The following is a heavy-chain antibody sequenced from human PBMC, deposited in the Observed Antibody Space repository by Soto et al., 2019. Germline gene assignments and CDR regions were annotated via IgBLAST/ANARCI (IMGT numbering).Heavy chain of an antibody. CDR3: ARDQGIAVAGTSATSYYYGMDV. CDR2: INPNSGGT. CDR1: GYTFTGYY. Sequence: GASVKVSCKASGYTFTGYYMHWVRQAPGQGLEWMGWINPNSGGTNYAQKFQGRVTMTRDTPISTAYMELSRLRSDDTAVYYCARDQGIAVAGTSATSYYYGMDVWGQGTTVTVSS. V-gene: IGHV1-2*02. D-gene: IGHD6-19*01. J-gene: IGHJ6*02.